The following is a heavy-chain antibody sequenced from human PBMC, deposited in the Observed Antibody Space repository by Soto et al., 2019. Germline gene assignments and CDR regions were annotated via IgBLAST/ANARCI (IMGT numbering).Heavy chain of an antibody. CDR3: ARAPAYFFYGMDV. CDR1: AGNFSCHT. CDR2: IIHIFGTA. V-gene: IGHV1-69*13. J-gene: IGHJ6*02. Sequence: SVNVACKASAGNFSCHTLSSVLQAPGQGLEWMGGIIHIFGTAKYAQTFQGRVTITADEHTSTAYMELSSLRPEDPAVYSCARAPAYFFYGMDVWGQ.